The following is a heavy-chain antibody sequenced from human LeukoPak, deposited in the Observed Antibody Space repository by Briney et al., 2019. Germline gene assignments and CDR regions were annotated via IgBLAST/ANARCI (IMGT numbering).Heavy chain of an antibody. CDR1: GGSISSYY. CDR2: SYTSGST. CDR3: ARGLLRSGYSYGYRKNYFDY. J-gene: IGHJ4*02. D-gene: IGHD5-18*01. V-gene: IGHV4-4*07. Sequence: SETLSLTCTVSGGSISSYYWSGIRQPAGKGLEWIGRSYTSGSTNYNPSLKSRVTMSVDTSKNQFSLKLSSVTAADTAVYYCARGLLRSGYSYGYRKNYFDYWGQGTLVTVSS.